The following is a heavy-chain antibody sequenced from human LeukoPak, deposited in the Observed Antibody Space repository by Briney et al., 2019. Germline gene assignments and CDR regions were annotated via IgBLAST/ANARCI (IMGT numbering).Heavy chain of an antibody. V-gene: IGHV3-72*01. CDR3: FGVGVYYNNRVFSSDVFDI. Sequence: GGSLRLSCAASRFTFSDHYMDWVRQAPGKGLEWVARIRNRAKSYSTQYAPSVRDRFTISRDDSRNSVYLQMNSLKTEDTAVYFCFGVGVYYNNRVFSSDVFDIGALGKLATV. CDR1: RFTFSDHY. CDR2: IRNRAKSYST. J-gene: IGHJ3*02. D-gene: IGHD3-10*01.